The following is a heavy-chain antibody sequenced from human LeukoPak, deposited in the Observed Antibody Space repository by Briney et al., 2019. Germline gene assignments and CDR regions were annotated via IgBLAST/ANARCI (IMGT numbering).Heavy chain of an antibody. CDR2: ISSSSSYI. CDR1: GFTFSSYS. CDR3: ARVVSKSSGYQFDY. Sequence: NPGGSLRLSCAASGFTFSSYSMNWVRQAPGKGLEWVSSISSSSSYIYYADSVKGRFTISRDNAKNSLYLQMNSLRAEDTAVYYCARVVSKSSGYQFDYWGQGTLVTVSS. D-gene: IGHD3-22*01. V-gene: IGHV3-21*01. J-gene: IGHJ4*02.